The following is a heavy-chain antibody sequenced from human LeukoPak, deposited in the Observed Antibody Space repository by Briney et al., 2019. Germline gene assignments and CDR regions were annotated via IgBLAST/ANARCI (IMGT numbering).Heavy chain of an antibody. D-gene: IGHD2-21*02. CDR2: INHSGST. Sequence: PSETLSLTCAVYGGSFSGYYWSWIRQPPGKGLEWIGEINHSGSTNYNPSLKSRVTISVDTSKNQFSLKLNSVTAADTDIYYCARVNNRLVTMKRVGRYFDLWGRGTRVTVSS. CDR3: ARVNNRLVTMKRVGRYFDL. CDR1: GGSFSGYY. V-gene: IGHV4-34*01. J-gene: IGHJ2*01.